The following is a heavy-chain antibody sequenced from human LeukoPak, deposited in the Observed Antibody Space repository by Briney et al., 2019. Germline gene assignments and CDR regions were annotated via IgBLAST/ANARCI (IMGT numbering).Heavy chain of an antibody. CDR1: GGSISSYY. J-gene: IGHJ4*02. Sequence: SETLSLTCTVSGGSISSYYWSWIRQPPGKGLEWIGYIYYSGSTNYNPSLKSRVTISVDTSKNQFSLKLSSVTAADTAVYYCAGEVGSGYFDYWGQGTLVTVSS. D-gene: IGHD3-10*01. CDR3: AGEVGSGYFDY. V-gene: IGHV4-59*01. CDR2: IYYSGST.